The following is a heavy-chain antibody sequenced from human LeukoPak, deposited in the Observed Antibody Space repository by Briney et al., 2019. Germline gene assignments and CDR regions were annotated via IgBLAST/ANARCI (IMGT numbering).Heavy chain of an antibody. J-gene: IGHJ6*02. V-gene: IGHV3-30-3*01. CDR1: GFTFSSYA. D-gene: IGHD1-1*01. Sequence: PGRSLRLSCAASGFTFSSYAMHWVRQAPGKGLEWVAVISYDGSNKYYADSVKGRFTISRDNSKNTLYPQMNSLRAEDTAVYYCARYDARYGMDVWGQGTTVTVSS. CDR3: ARYDARYGMDV. CDR2: ISYDGSNK.